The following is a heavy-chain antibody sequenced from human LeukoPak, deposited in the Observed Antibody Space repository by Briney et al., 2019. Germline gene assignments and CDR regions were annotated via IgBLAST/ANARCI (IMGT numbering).Heavy chain of an antibody. Sequence: PSETLSLTCTVSGGSMSTYYWTWIRQPPGKGLEWIGFIYYTGSTNYNPSLKSRVTISVDTSKNQFSLKLSSVTAADTAVYYCARVVSRINGLREGYFNYWGQGTLVTVSS. CDR2: IYYTGST. CDR3: ARVVSRINGLREGYFNY. J-gene: IGHJ4*02. D-gene: IGHD2-21*01. CDR1: GGSMSTYY. V-gene: IGHV4-59*12.